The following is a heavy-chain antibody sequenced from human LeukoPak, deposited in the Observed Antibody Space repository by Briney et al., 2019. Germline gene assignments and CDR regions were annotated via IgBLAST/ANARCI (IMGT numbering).Heavy chain of an antibody. D-gene: IGHD3-10*01. CDR1: RGSISSYY. J-gene: IGHJ4*02. CDR3: ASLGGSGSWNFGY. CDR2: IYYDGST. Sequence: SETLSLTCAGSRGSISSYYWSWIRQSPGKGLEWIGYIYYDGSTNYNPSLKSRATISLDTSKNQFSLRLSSVTAADTAVYYCASLGGSGSWNFGYWGQGALVTVSS. V-gene: IGHV4-59*01.